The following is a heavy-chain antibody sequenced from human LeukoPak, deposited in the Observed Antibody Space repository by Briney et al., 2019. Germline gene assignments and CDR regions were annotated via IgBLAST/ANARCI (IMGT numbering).Heavy chain of an antibody. CDR2: IYFTGST. V-gene: IGHV4-59*01. CDR3: ARLRWQLVGPYFDY. Sequence: SETLSLTCSFSAGSIDDYYWSWIRQPPGKGLEGIGHIYFTGSTDYNPSLKSRVIISVDTSTKQFSLNLRSVTAADTAFYYCARLRWQLVGPYFDYWGQGALVTVSS. CDR1: AGSIDDYY. J-gene: IGHJ4*02. D-gene: IGHD1-26*01.